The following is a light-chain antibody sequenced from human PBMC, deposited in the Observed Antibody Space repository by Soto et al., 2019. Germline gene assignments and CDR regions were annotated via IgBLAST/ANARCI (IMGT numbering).Light chain of an antibody. CDR1: QSVSSSF. J-gene: IGKJ2*01. Sequence: ENVLTQSPGTLYLSPGERATLSCRASQSVSSSFLAWLPQKPGQAPRLIIYGASTRGSGIPDRFSGSGSGTDFTLTISRLEPEDFAVYYCQQYGSSPYTFGQGTKLEIK. V-gene: IGKV3-20*01. CDR3: QQYGSSPYT. CDR2: GAS.